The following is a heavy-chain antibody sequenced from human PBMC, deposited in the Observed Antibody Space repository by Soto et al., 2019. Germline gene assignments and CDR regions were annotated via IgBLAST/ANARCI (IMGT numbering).Heavy chain of an antibody. CDR2: ISAYNGNT. J-gene: IGHJ5*02. CDR1: GYSFTSYG. D-gene: IGHD3-9*01. V-gene: IGHV1-18*01. Sequence: ASVKVSCKASGYSFTSYGISWVRQAPGQGLEWMGWISAYNGNTNYAQKLQGRVTMTTDTSTSTAYMELRSLRSDDTAVYYCARDLILRYFNWPSSGVDPWGQGTRVTVSS. CDR3: ARDLILRYFNWPSSGVDP.